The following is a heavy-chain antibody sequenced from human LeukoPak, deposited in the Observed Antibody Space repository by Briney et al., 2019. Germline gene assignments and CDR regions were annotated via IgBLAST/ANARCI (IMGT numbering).Heavy chain of an antibody. CDR1: GGSFSGYY. CDR2: INHSGST. D-gene: IGHD5-18*01. J-gene: IGHJ4*02. Sequence: PSETLSLTCAVYGGSFSGYYWSWIRQPPGKGLGWIGEINHSGSTNYNPSLKSRVTISVDTSKNQFSLKLSSVTAADTAVYYCARVTGYSFRHSLDYWGQGTLVTVSS. CDR3: ARVTGYSFRHSLDY. V-gene: IGHV4-34*01.